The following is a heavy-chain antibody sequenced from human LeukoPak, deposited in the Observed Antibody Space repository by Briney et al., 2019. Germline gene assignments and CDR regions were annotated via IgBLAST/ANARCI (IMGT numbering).Heavy chain of an antibody. CDR1: GGSFSGYY. Sequence: KPSETLSLTCAVYGGSFSGYYWSWIRQPPGKGLEWIGEINHSGSTNYNPSLKSRVTISVDTSKNQFSLKLSSVTAADTAVYYCARGIAALTYYFDYWGQGTLVTVSS. V-gene: IGHV4-34*01. J-gene: IGHJ4*02. D-gene: IGHD6-6*01. CDR3: ARGIAALTYYFDY. CDR2: INHSGST.